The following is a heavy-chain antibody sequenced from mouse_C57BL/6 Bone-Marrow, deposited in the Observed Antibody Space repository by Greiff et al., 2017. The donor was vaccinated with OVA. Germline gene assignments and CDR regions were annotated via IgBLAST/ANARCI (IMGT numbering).Heavy chain of an antibody. J-gene: IGHJ4*01. CDR3: SSPWDGYYEDAMDY. D-gene: IGHD2-3*01. CDR1: GYTFTDYY. CDR2: IYPGSGNT. Sequence: QVQLQQSGAELVRPGASVKLSCKASGYTFTDYYINWVKQRPGQGLEWIARIYPGSGNTYYNEKFKGKATLTAEKSSSTAYMQRSSLTSEDSAVYFCSSPWDGYYEDAMDYWGQGTAVTVSS. V-gene: IGHV1-76*01.